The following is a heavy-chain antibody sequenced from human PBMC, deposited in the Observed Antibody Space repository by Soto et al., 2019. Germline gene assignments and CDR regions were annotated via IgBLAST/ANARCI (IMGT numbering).Heavy chain of an antibody. CDR3: ARGLYYYDSRGYWGY. D-gene: IGHD3-22*01. Sequence: GSLRLSCAGSGFTFSDYYMSWIRQAPGKGLEWVSYISSSSSTIYYADSVKGRFTISRDNAKNSLYLQMNSLRDEDTAVYYCARGLYYYDSRGYWGYWGQGTLVTVSS. CDR1: GFTFSDYY. CDR2: ISSSSSTI. V-gene: IGHV3-11*04. J-gene: IGHJ4*02.